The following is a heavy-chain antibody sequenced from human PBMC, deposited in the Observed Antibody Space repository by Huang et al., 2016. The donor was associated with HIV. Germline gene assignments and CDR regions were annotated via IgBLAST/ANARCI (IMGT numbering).Heavy chain of an antibody. D-gene: IGHD3-22*01. Sequence: QVQLEQWGAGLLKVSETLSLAFDVYGGSFSGYYWNWLRQAPGKGLEWVGEINHSGNTNYNPALKSRVNMSVDTSKSQFSLYLTSLSAADTGTYFCARRYNSRRDYWGRGTLVTVHS. V-gene: IGHV4-34*02. J-gene: IGHJ4*02. CDR3: ARRYNSRRDY. CDR2: INHSGNT. CDR1: GGSFSGYY.